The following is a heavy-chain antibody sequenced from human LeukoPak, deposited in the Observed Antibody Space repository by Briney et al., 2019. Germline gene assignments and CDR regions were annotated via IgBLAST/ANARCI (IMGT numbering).Heavy chain of an antibody. V-gene: IGHV3-23*01. CDR2: ISGSGGNT. D-gene: IGHD2-15*01. CDR3: SRRSNYWNGNSCSFDI. J-gene: IGHJ3*02. CDR1: GFTFSSYG. Sequence: PGGTLRLSCAASGFTFSSYGMSWVRQAPGKGLEWVSSISGSGGNTYYADSVKGRFTISRDNSKNTLYLQMNSLRDEDTAVYYCSRRSNYWNGNSCSFDIWGQGTMVTVSS.